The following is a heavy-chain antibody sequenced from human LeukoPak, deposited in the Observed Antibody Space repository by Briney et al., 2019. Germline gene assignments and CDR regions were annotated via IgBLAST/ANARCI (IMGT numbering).Heavy chain of an antibody. CDR2: MSYDGTNK. CDR3: ARVYGSGSYCLDY. CDR1: GFTFSNYA. J-gene: IGHJ4*02. Sequence: GGSLRLSCAASGFTFSNYAMHWVRQAPGKGLEWVAVMSYDGTNKYYADSVKGRFTISRDNSKITLYLQMNSLRAEDTAVYYCARVYGSGSYCLDYWGQGTLVTVSS. V-gene: IGHV3-30*04. D-gene: IGHD3-10*01.